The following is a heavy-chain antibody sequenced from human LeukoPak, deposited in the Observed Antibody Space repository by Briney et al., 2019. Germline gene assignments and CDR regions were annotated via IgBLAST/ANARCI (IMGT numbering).Heavy chain of an antibody. CDR1: GGSISSSSYY. CDR3: ARYGSGSYSDDHFQH. D-gene: IGHD3-10*01. CDR2: IYYSGST. V-gene: IGHV4-39*01. Sequence: PSETLSLTCTVSGGSISSSSYYWGRLRQPPGKGLEWIGSIYYSGSTYYNPSLKSRVTISVDTSKNQFSLKLSSVTAADTAVYYCARYGSGSYSDDHFQHWGQGTLVTVSS. J-gene: IGHJ1*01.